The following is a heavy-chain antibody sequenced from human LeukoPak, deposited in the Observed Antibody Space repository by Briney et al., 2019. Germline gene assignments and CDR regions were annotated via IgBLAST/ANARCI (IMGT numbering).Heavy chain of an antibody. V-gene: IGHV3-30*04. CDR3: ARGLTAMDY. D-gene: IGHD5-18*01. CDR2: ISYDGSNK. CDR1: GFTFSSYA. J-gene: IGHJ4*02. Sequence: PGGSLRLSCAASGFTFSSYAMHWVRQAPGKGLEWVAVISYDGSNKYYADSVKGRFTISRDNSKNTLYLQMNSLRAEDTAVYYCARGLTAMDYWGQGTLVTVSS.